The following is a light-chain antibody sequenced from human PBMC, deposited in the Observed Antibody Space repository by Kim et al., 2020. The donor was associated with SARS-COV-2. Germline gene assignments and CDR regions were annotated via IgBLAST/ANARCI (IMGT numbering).Light chain of an antibody. CDR2: SVS. Sequence: ASVGDRVIITCRASQGIRNVLAWYQQKPGKAPKLLIYSVSRLQSAVPSRFSGSGSGTDFTLTISSLQPEDFATYYCLQYHTYPWTFGQGTKVDIK. J-gene: IGKJ1*01. CDR1: QGIRNV. CDR3: LQYHTYPWT. V-gene: IGKV1-6*01.